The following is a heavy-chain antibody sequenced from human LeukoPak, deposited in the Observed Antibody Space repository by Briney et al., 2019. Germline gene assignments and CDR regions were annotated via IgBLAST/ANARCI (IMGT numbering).Heavy chain of an antibody. D-gene: IGHD3-22*01. CDR3: ARDLRLLLADDAFDI. CDR2: ISSSGSTI. Sequence: PGGSLRLSCAASGFTFSDYYMSWIRQAPGKGLEWVSYISSSGSTIYYADSVKGRFTISRDNAKNSLYLQMNSLRAEDTAVYYCARDLRLLLADDAFDIWGQGTMVTVSS. CDR1: GFTFSDYY. J-gene: IGHJ3*02. V-gene: IGHV3-11*04.